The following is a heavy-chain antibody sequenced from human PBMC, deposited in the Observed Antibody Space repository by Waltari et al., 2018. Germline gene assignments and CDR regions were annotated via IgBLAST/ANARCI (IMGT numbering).Heavy chain of an antibody. V-gene: IGHV3-66*02. D-gene: IGHD5-18*01. CDR1: GFTVSSPH. CDR2: MYPAGSA. J-gene: IGHJ4*02. Sequence: EVKLVESGGGLVHPGGSLRLSCAASGFTVSSPHLSWVRQAPGKGPGWVSIMYPAGSAYNADSVEGRFTMSRDISNNMVHLQMNRLRLEDSATYYCATARDEHTAMVYFDNWGQGTLVSVSS. CDR3: ATARDEHTAMVYFDN.